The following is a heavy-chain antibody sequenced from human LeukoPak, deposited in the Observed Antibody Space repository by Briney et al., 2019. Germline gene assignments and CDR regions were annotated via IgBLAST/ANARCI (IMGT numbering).Heavy chain of an antibody. CDR1: GFTFSSYG. Sequence: GRSLRLSCAASGFTFSSYGMHWVSQAPGKGLEWVAVISYDGSNKYYADSVKGRFTISRDNSKNTLYLQMNSLRAEDTAVYYCATKGVSMVRGVIITDNWFDPWGQGALVTVSS. CDR2: ISYDGSNK. CDR3: ATKGVSMVRGVIITDNWFDP. D-gene: IGHD3-10*01. J-gene: IGHJ5*02. V-gene: IGHV3-30*03.